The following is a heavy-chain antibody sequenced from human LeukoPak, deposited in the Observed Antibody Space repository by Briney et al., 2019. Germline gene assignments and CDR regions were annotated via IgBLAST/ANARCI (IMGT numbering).Heavy chain of an antibody. CDR1: GFTFSSYS. CDR3: AELGITMIGGV. Sequence: GGSLRLSCAASGFTFSSYSMNWVRQAPGKGLEWVSSISSSSSYIYYADSVKGRFTISRDNAKNSLYLQMNSLRADDTAVYYCAELGITMIGGVWGKGTTVTISS. CDR2: ISSSSSYI. D-gene: IGHD3-10*02. J-gene: IGHJ6*04. V-gene: IGHV3-21*01.